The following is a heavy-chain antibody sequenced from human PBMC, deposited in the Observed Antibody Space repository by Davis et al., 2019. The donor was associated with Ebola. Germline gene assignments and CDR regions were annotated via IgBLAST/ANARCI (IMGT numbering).Heavy chain of an antibody. CDR3: ARIAAESDYGMDV. D-gene: IGHD6-13*01. V-gene: IGHV1-18*01. CDR2: IAVYNGDT. Sequence: AASVQVSCKASGYTFTSYDINWVRQAPGQGLEWMGWIAVYNGDTKYAHEIQGRVTMTTDISTDTVYMDLRGLRSDDTAVYFCARIAAESDYGMDVWGQGTTVTVSS. CDR1: GYTFTSYD. J-gene: IGHJ6*02.